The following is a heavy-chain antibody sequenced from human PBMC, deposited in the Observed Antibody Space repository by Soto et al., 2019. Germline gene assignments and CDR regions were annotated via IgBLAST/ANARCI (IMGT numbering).Heavy chain of an antibody. CDR2: IKQDGSEI. Sequence: GGSLRLSCAASGFSISNYWMTWVRQAPGKGLEWVANIKQDGSEIYYVDSVKGRFTISRDNAKNSLYLQMNSLRAEDTAVYYCASLRPWGQGTLVTVSS. J-gene: IGHJ5*02. CDR3: ASLRP. CDR1: GFSISNYW. V-gene: IGHV3-7*01.